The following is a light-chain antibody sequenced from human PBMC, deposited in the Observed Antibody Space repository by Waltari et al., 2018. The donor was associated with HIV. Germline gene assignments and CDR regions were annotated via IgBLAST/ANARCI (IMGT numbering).Light chain of an antibody. Sequence: SFELTQPPSVSVSPGQTASITCSGEKLGDNYACWYQQKPGQSPVMGIYQDKRRPSGIPVRFSASNSGNTATLTISGTQALDEADYYCQVWDSTTVIFGGGTRLTVL. CDR3: QVWDSTTVI. CDR1: KLGDNY. V-gene: IGLV3-1*01. CDR2: QDK. J-gene: IGLJ2*01.